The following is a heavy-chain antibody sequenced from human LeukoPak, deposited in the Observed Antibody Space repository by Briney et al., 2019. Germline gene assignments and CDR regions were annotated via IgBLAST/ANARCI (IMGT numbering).Heavy chain of an antibody. CDR3: ARDGTTVSPAV. J-gene: IGHJ6*04. CDR1: GVSISSSNSY. CDR2: IYYSGNT. D-gene: IGHD4-17*01. V-gene: IGHV4-39*02. Sequence: SETLSLTCTVSGVSISSSNSYWGWIRQPPGKGLEWIGSIYYSGNTYYNASLKSQVSISIDTSKNQFSLRLTSVTAADTAVYYCARDGTTVSPAVWGKGTTVTVSS.